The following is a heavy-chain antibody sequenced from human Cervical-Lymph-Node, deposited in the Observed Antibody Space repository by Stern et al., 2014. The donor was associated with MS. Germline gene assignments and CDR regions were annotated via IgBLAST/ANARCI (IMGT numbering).Heavy chain of an antibody. CDR2: IFPVFGTP. CDR1: GGNFSKFP. Sequence: VQLVQSGAAVTKPGSSVKVSCKASGGNFSKFPSSWVRQAPVQGLEWMGWIFPVFGTPTYAQEFRGRVTITADVSTSTVYMELSSLRSDDTAVYYCALSSETSDRWYSLGYDLWGQGTLVTVSS. V-gene: IGHV1-69*01. J-gene: IGHJ5*02. CDR3: ALSSETSDRWYSLGYDL. D-gene: IGHD6-13*01.